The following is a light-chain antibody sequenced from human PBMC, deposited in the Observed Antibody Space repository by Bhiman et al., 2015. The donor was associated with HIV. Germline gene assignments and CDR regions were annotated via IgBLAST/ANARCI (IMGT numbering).Light chain of an antibody. CDR1: KLGDKY. V-gene: IGLV3-1*01. J-gene: IGLJ1*01. CDR2: QDS. CDR3: QAWDSSTGGV. Sequence: SYELTQPPSVSVSPGQTASITCSGDKLGDKYACWYQQKPGQSPVLVIYQDSKRPSGIPERFSGSNSGNTATLIISGTQAMDEADYYCQAWDSSTGGVFGTGTKVTVL.